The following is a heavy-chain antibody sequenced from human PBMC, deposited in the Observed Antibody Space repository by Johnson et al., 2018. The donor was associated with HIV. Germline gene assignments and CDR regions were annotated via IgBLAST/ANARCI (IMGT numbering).Heavy chain of an antibody. J-gene: IGHJ3*02. CDR2: IKEDGSEE. CDR1: GFTFSRYW. D-gene: IGHD3-16*01. V-gene: IGHV3-7*02. CDR3: AKPPSMGADAFDI. Sequence: MQLVESGGGLVQSGGSLRLSCAASGFTFSRYWMSWVRQAPGKGLEWVTNIKEDGSEEYYVDSVKGRFIISRDNSNKTVYLQMNSLGPEDTAVYYCAKPPSMGADAFDIWGQGTMVTVSS.